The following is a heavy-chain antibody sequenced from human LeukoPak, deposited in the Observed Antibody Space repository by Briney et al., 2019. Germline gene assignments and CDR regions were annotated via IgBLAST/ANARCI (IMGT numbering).Heavy chain of an antibody. CDR1: GFTLSCCG. J-gene: IGHJ4*02. V-gene: IGHV3-30*02. D-gene: IGHD4-17*01. Sequence: TGGSLRLSCAASGFTLSCCGMHWVRQAPGKGLEGVAFTRYDGSNKYYADSVKGRFTISRDNSKNTLYLQMNSLRAEDTAVYYCAKAHRSVTPAYFDYWGQGTLVTVSS. CDR2: TRYDGSNK. CDR3: AKAHRSVTPAYFDY.